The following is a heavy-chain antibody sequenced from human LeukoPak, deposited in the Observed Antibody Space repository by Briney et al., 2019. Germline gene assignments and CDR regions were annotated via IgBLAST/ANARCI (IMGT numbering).Heavy chain of an antibody. J-gene: IGHJ4*02. D-gene: IGHD3-9*01. CDR3: ARAVGSFDWLPLFDY. V-gene: IGHV1-3*03. CDR2: INAGNGNT. CDR1: GYTFTSYA. Sequence: ASVKVSCKASGYTFTSYAMNWVRQAPGQRLEWMGWINAGNGNTKYSQEFQGRVTITRDTSASTAYMELSSLRSEDTAVYYCARAVGSFDWLPLFDYWGQGTLVTVSS.